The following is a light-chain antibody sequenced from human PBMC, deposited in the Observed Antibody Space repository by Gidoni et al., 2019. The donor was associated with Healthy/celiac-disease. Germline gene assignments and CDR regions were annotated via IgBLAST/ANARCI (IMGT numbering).Light chain of an antibody. CDR1: QGISSY. Sequence: IQLTHSPSFLSASVGDRVTITCRASQGISSYLAWYQEKPGKAPKLLIYAASTLKSGVPSRFSGSGSGKEFTLTISSLKPEDFATYYCQQINSYPVTFGPGTKVDIK. CDR2: AAS. V-gene: IGKV1-9*01. J-gene: IGKJ3*01. CDR3: QQINSYPVT.